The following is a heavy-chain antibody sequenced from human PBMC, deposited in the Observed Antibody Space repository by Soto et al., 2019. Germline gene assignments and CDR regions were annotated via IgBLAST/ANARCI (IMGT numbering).Heavy chain of an antibody. J-gene: IGHJ4*02. CDR2: IYYSGST. D-gene: IGHD3-22*01. Sequence: QVQLQESGPGLVKPSQTLSLTCTVSGGSISSGGYYSSWIRQHPGKGLEWIGYIYYSGSTYCNPSHKSRVTISVDTSKNQFSLKLSSVTAADTAVYYCASRSGYYDGSGYYHFDYWGQGTLVTVSS. V-gene: IGHV4-31*03. CDR3: ASRSGYYDGSGYYHFDY. CDR1: GGSISSGGYY.